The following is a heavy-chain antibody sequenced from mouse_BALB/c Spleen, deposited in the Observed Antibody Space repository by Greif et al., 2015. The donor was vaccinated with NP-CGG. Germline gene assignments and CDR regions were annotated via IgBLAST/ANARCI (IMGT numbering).Heavy chain of an antibody. CDR2: INPGSGGT. Sequence: VQLQQSGAELVRPGTSVKVSCKASGYAFTNYLIEWVKQRPGQGLEWIGVINPGSGGTNYNEKFKGKATLTADKSSSTAYMQLSSLTSDDSAVYFCANSYGYDRRAYAMDYWGQGTSVTVSS. V-gene: IGHV1-54*01. CDR3: ANSYGYDRRAYAMDY. CDR1: GYAFTNYL. D-gene: IGHD2-2*01. J-gene: IGHJ4*01.